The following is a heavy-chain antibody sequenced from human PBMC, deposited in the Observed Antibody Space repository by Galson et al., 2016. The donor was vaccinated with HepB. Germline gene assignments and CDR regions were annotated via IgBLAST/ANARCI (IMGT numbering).Heavy chain of an antibody. J-gene: IGHJ4*02. V-gene: IGHV3-21*01. CDR3: ARGVFDS. CDR1: GFDFSNYG. Sequence: SLRLSCAASGFDFSNYGMNWVRQAPGKGLEWVSTISGTTDYTFYGDSVKGRFSISRDNAKNSVYLQMNSLTGDDTAVYYCARGVFDSWGQGTLVTVSS. CDR2: ISGTTDYT.